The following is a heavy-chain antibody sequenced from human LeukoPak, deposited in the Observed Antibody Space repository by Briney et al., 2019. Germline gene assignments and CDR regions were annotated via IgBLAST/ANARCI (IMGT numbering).Heavy chain of an antibody. Sequence: GGSLRLSCAASGFTLSSYWMHWVRQAPGKGLVWVSRIDTDVSSTNYADSVKGRFTISRDNAKNSLYLQMNSLRAEDMALYYCAKTVTGTLRGYFDYWGQGTLVTVSS. D-gene: IGHD1-20*01. CDR2: IDTDVSST. CDR3: AKTVTGTLRGYFDY. V-gene: IGHV3-74*01. CDR1: GFTLSSYW. J-gene: IGHJ4*02.